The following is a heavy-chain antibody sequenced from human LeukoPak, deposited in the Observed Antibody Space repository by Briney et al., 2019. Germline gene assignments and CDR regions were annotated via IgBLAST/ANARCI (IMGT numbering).Heavy chain of an antibody. D-gene: IGHD3/OR15-3a*01. Sequence: KASETLSLTCTVSGGSISSSSYYWGWIRQPPGKGLEWIGSIYYSGSTYYNPSLKSRVTISVDTSKNQFSLKLSSVTAADTAVCYCARHPPGLGVFDYWGQGTLVTVSS. CDR1: GGSISSSSYY. CDR3: ARHPPGLGVFDY. J-gene: IGHJ4*02. CDR2: IYYSGST. V-gene: IGHV4-39*01.